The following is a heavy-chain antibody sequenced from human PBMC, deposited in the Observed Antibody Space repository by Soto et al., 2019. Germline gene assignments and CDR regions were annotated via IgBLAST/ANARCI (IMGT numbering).Heavy chain of an antibody. CDR3: ARAPAY. Sequence: QLQLQESGSGLVKPSQTLSLTCAVSGGSISSGGYSWSWIRQPPGKGLEGIGYIYHSGSIYYNPSLKSRVTISVDRPKNQFSLKLRSGAAADTAVYYRARAPAYWGPGTLVTVSS. V-gene: IGHV4-30-2*01. CDR2: IYHSGSI. CDR1: GGSISSGGYS. J-gene: IGHJ4*02.